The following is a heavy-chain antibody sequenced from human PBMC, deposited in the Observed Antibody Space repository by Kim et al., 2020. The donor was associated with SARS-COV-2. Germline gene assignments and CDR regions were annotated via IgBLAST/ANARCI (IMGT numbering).Heavy chain of an antibody. D-gene: IGHD2-2*01. CDR2: ISYDGSNK. Sequence: GGSLRLSCAASGFTFSSYGMHWVRQAQGKGLEWVAVISYDGSNKYYADSVKGRFSISRDNSKNTLYLQMNSLRAEDTAVHYCAKGIDVVVPAATILSAFDTWGPGSMVTLSS. V-gene: IGHV3-30*18. J-gene: IGHJ3*02. CDR1: GFTFSSYG. CDR3: AKGIDVVVPAATILSAFDT.